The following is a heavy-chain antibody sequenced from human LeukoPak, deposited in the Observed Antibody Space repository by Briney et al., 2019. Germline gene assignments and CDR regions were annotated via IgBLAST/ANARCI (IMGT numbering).Heavy chain of an antibody. D-gene: IGHD3-3*01. CDR3: ARLPEPVWSGTQSDAFDI. J-gene: IGHJ3*02. V-gene: IGHV1-69*13. Sequence: SVKVSCKASGGTFISYAISWVRQAPGKGLEWMGGIIPIFGTANYAQKFQGRVTITADESTSTAYMGLSSLRSEDTAVYYCARLPEPVWSGTQSDAFDIWGQGTMVTVSS. CDR1: GGTFISYA. CDR2: IIPIFGTA.